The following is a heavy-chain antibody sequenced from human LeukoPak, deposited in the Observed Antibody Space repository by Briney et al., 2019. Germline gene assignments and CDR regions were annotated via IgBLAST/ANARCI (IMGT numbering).Heavy chain of an antibody. CDR2: ISSRGYT. CDR3: ARGNGVVGANYFDY. D-gene: IGHD1-26*01. J-gene: IGHJ4*02. Sequence: SETLSLTCTVSGSSVSNHWWIWIRQPAGKGLEWIGRISSRGYTNYNPSLKSRVAMSVDTSKNQFSLKLSSVTAADTAVYYCARGNGVVGANYFDYWGQGTLVTVSS. CDR1: GSSVSNHW. V-gene: IGHV4-4*07.